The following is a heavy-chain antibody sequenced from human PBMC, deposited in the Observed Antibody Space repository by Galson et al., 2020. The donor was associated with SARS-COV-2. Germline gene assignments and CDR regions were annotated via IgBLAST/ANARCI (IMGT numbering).Heavy chain of an antibody. CDR3: ARRPVGATYAEAEYFQH. J-gene: IGHJ1*01. V-gene: IGHV3-30-3*01. Sequence: GGSLRLSCAASGFTFSSYAMHWVRQAPGKGLEWVAVISYDGSNKYYADSVKGRFTISRDNSKNTLYLQMNSLRAEDTAVYYCARRPVGATYAEAEYFQHWGQGTLVTVSS. CDR2: ISYDGSNK. D-gene: IGHD1-26*01. CDR1: GFTFSSYA.